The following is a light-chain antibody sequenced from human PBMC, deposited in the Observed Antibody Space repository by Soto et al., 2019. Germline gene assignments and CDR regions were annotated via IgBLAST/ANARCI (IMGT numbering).Light chain of an antibody. V-gene: IGKV3-11*01. CDR2: DAS. CDR3: QQRSNWQLT. CDR1: QSVSSY. Sequence: EIVLTQSPATLSLSPGERATLSCRASQSVSSYLAWYQQKPGQAPRLLIYDASNRATGIPARSSGSGSGTDFTLTISSLEPEDCAVYYCQQRSNWQLTFGGGTKVEIK. J-gene: IGKJ4*01.